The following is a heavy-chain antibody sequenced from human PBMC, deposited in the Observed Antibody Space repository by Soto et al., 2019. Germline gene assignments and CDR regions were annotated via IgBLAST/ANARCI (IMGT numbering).Heavy chain of an antibody. Sequence: ASVKVSCKASGYTFTSYGISWVRQAPGQGLEWMGWISAYNGNTNYAQKLQGRVTMTTDTSTSTAYMELRSLRSDDTAVYYCARVPDYYDSSGPRGAAFDIWGQGTMVTV. CDR2: ISAYNGNT. J-gene: IGHJ3*02. V-gene: IGHV1-18*01. CDR3: ARVPDYYDSSGPRGAAFDI. D-gene: IGHD3-22*01. CDR1: GYTFTSYG.